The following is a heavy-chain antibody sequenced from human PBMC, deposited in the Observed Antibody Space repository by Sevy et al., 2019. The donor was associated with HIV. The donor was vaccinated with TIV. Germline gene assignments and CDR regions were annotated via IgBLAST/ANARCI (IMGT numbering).Heavy chain of an antibody. D-gene: IGHD6-19*01. CDR3: ARDGGWLPYDAFDI. CDR2: IRSSSSTI. V-gene: IGHV3-48*02. CDR1: GFTFSSYS. Sequence: GGSLRLSCAASGFTFSSYSMNWVRQAPGKGLEWVSYIRSSSSTIDYADSVKGRFTISRDNAKNSLYLQMNSLRDEDTAVYYCARDGGWLPYDAFDIWGQGTMVTVSS. J-gene: IGHJ3*02.